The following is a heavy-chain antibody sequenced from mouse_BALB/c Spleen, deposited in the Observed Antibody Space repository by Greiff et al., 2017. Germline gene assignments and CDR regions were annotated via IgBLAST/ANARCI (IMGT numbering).Heavy chain of an antibody. D-gene: IGHD1-1*01. CDR2: IWAGEST. CDR1: GFSLTSYG. Sequence: VKLMESGPGLVAPSQSLSITCTVSGFSLTSYGVHWVRQPPGKGLEWLGVIWAGESTNYNSALMSRLSISKDNSKSQVFLKMNSLQTDDTAMYYCARDQGSSYGFAYWGQGTLVTVSA. CDR3: ARDQGSSYGFAY. J-gene: IGHJ3*01. V-gene: IGHV2-9*02.